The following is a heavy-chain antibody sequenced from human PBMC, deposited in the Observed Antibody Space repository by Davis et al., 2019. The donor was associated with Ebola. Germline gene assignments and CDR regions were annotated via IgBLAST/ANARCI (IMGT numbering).Heavy chain of an antibody. V-gene: IGHV1-18*01. CDR1: GYTFTSYG. Sequence: ASVKVSCKASGYTFTSYGISWVRQAPGQGLEWMGWISAYNGNTNYAQKLQGRVTMTTDTSTSTAYTELRSLRSDDTAVYYCAREDYYGPIPSYYMDVWGKGTTVTVSS. CDR2: ISAYNGNT. D-gene: IGHD3-10*01. CDR3: AREDYYGPIPSYYMDV. J-gene: IGHJ6*03.